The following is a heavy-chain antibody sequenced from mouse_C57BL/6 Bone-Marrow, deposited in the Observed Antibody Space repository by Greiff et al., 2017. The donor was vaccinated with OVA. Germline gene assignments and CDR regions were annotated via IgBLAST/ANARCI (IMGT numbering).Heavy chain of an antibody. Sequence: QVQLQQSGAELVRPGTSVKVSCKASGYAFTNYLIEWVKQRPGQGLEWIGVINPGSGGTNYNEKFKGKATLTADKSSSTAYMQLSSLTSEDSAVYFCARCGSSTYYAMDYWGQGTSVTVSS. V-gene: IGHV1-54*01. J-gene: IGHJ4*01. CDR3: ARCGSSTYYAMDY. CDR1: GYAFTNYL. D-gene: IGHD1-1*01. CDR2: INPGSGGT.